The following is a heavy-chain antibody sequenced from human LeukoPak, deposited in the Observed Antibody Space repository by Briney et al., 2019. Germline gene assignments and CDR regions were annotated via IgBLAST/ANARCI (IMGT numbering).Heavy chain of an antibody. J-gene: IGHJ6*03. D-gene: IGHD1-26*01. CDR3: ARVGRGSDYYMDV. Sequence: GGSLRLSCAASGFTFSSYSMNWVRQAPGKGLEWVSSISSSSSYIYYADSVKGRFTISRDNAKNSLYLQMNSLRAEDTAVYYCARVGRGSDYYMDVWGKGTTVTVSS. CDR2: ISSSSSYI. CDR1: GFTFSSYS. V-gene: IGHV3-21*04.